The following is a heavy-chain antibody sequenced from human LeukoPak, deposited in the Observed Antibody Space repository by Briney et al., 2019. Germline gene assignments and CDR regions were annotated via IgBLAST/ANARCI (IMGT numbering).Heavy chain of an antibody. CDR1: GFTFSSYA. CDR3: AKANPDYGDFGYYFDY. CDR2: ISGSGGST. D-gene: IGHD4-17*01. J-gene: IGHJ4*02. Sequence: PGGSLRLSCAASGFTFSSYAMSWVRQAPGKGLEWVSAISGSGGSTYYADSVKGRFTISRDNSKNTLYLQMNSLRAEETAVYYCAKANPDYGDFGYYFDYWGQGTLVTVSS. V-gene: IGHV3-23*01.